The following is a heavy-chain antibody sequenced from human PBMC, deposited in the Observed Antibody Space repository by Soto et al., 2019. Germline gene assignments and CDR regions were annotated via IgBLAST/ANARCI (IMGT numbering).Heavy chain of an antibody. CDR2: IYYSGST. CDR3: ARDGPRGSSHYYGMDV. V-gene: IGHV4-59*01. Sequence: SETLSLTCTVSGGSISSYYWSWIRQPPGKGLEWIGYIYYSGSTNYNPSLKSRVTISVDTSKNQFSLKLSSVTAADTAVYYCARDGPRGSSHYYGMDVWGQGTTVTVSS. D-gene: IGHD6-6*01. CDR1: GGSISSYY. J-gene: IGHJ6*02.